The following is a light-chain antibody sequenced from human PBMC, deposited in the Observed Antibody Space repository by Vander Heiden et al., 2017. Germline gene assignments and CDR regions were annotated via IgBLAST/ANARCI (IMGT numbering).Light chain of an antibody. CDR2: SNN. Sequence: QSVLTQPPSASGTPGQRVTIPCSGSSSNIGSNTVNWYQQLPGTAPKLLIYSNNQRPSGVPDRFSGSKSGTSASLAISGLQSEDEADYYCAAWDDSLNGPVFGGGTKLTVI. V-gene: IGLV1-44*01. CDR1: SSNIGSNT. J-gene: IGLJ3*02. CDR3: AAWDDSLNGPV.